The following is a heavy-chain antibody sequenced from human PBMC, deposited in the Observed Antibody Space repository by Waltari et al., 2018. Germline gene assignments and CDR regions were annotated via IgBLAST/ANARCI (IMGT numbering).Heavy chain of an antibody. V-gene: IGHV1-69*08. CDR3: AKEGTLAMTTVTHFDY. D-gene: IGHD4-17*01. CDR1: GGTFSSYA. J-gene: IGHJ4*02. Sequence: QVQLVQSGAEVKKPGSSVKVSCKASGGTFSSYAISWVRQAPGQGLEWMGRIIPIFGTANYAQKFQGRVTITADKATSTAYMELSSLRSEDTAVYYCAKEGTLAMTTVTHFDYWGQGTLVTVSS. CDR2: IIPIFGTA.